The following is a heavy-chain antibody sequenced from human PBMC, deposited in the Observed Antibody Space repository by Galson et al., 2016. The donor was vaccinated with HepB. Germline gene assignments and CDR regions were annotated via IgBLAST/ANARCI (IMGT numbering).Heavy chain of an antibody. CDR2: IDTKTGNP. CDR3: ARDGVTTPGVDLDN. Sequence: SVKVSCKASGYIFTSYAINWVRQAPGQGLEWLGWIDTKTGNPTYAQGFTGRCVFSLDTSVSTAYLQISSLKAEDTAVYYCARDGVTTPGVDLDNWGQGTLVTVSS. D-gene: IGHD1/OR15-1a*01. J-gene: IGHJ4*02. CDR1: GYIFTSYA. V-gene: IGHV7-4-1*02.